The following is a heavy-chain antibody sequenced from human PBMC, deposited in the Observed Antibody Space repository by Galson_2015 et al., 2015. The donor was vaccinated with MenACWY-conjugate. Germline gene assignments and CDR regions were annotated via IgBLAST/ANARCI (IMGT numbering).Heavy chain of an antibody. CDR3: ARDVGTALDY. J-gene: IGHJ4*02. Sequence: SLRLSCAASGFTFSSYSMNWVRQAPGKELEWVSSISSSSSYIYYADSVKGRFTISRDNAKNSLYLQMNSLRAEDTAVYYCARDVGTALDYWGQGTLVTVSS. D-gene: IGHD1-1*01. CDR2: ISSSSSYI. CDR1: GFTFSSYS. V-gene: IGHV3-21*01.